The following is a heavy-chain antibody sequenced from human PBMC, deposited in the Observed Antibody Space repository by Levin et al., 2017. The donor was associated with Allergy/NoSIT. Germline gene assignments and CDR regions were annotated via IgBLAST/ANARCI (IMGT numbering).Heavy chain of an antibody. D-gene: IGHD2-15*01. CDR3: AKFLSRYAATTPPDY. J-gene: IGHJ4*02. V-gene: IGHV3-23*01. CDR1: GFTFSTYA. Sequence: GESLKISCAASGFTFSTYAMSWVRQAPGKGLEWVSSISGSDGSKFYADSVKGRFTISRDNSKNTLYLQMNSLRAEDTAIYYCAKFLSRYAATTPPDYWGQGTLVTVSS. CDR2: ISGSDGSK.